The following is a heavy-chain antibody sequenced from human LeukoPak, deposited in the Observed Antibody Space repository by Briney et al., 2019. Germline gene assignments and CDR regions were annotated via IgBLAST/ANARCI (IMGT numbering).Heavy chain of an antibody. CDR1: GYTFTSYA. CDR3: ASNLDGATYFPP. J-gene: IGHJ4*02. V-gene: IGHV1-2*02. Sequence: ASVKVSCKASGYTFTSYAMNWVRQAPGQGLEWMGWINPNSGGTNYAQKFQGRVTMTRDTSISTAYMELSRLRSDDTAVYYCASNLDGATYFPPWGQGTLVTVSS. D-gene: IGHD2/OR15-2a*01. CDR2: INPNSGGT.